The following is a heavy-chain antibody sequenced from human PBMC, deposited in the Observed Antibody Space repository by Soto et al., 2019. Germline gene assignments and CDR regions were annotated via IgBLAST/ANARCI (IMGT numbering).Heavy chain of an antibody. J-gene: IGHJ4*02. CDR1: GFTFSSYG. V-gene: IGHV3-33*01. CDR3: ARDRRDGYKYYFDY. D-gene: IGHD5-12*01. Sequence: GGSLRLSCAASGFTFSSYGMHWVRQAPGKGQEWVSVIWYDGSNKYYADSVKGRFTISRDNSKNTLYLQMNSLRAEDTAVYYCARDRRDGYKYYFDYWGQGTLVTVSS. CDR2: IWYDGSNK.